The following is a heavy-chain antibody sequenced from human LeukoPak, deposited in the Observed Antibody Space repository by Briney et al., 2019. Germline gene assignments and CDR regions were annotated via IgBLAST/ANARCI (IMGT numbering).Heavy chain of an antibody. CDR1: GFTFSDHF. CDR3: ATSRVFDY. CDR2: INSKGDNI. V-gene: IGHV3-11*04. Sequence: PGGSLRLSCVGSGFTFSDHFMSWIRQVPGKEPEWLSYINSKGDNILYRDSVKGRFTISRDNAENSPYLQMNSLKAEDTAVYYCATSRVFDYWGQGARVTVSS. J-gene: IGHJ4*02.